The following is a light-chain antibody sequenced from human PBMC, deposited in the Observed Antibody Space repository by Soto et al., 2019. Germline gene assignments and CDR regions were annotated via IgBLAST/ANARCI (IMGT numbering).Light chain of an antibody. CDR3: QHYDNSPPSVT. Sequence: EIVFTQSPDTLSLSPGERATLSCRASQSVSSDYLVWYQQKPGQAPRLLIYGASRRATGIPDRFSGSGSGTDFILTISRLEXEDFAVYYCQHYDNSPPSVTFGPGTKVDIK. CDR2: GAS. V-gene: IGKV3-20*01. CDR1: QSVSSDY. J-gene: IGKJ3*01.